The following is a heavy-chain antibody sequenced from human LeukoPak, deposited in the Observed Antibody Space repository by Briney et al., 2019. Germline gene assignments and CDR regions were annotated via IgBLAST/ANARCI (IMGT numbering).Heavy chain of an antibody. D-gene: IGHD4-17*01. CDR2: ISGGSSYI. V-gene: IGHV3-21*01. CDR3: ARDLYGDYAFDY. CDR1: GFTFSSYT. J-gene: IGHJ4*02. Sequence: GGSLRLSCAASGFTFSSYTMNRVRQAPGKGLEWVSSISGGSSYICYADSVRGRFTISRDNAKTSLYLQMNSLRAEDTAVYYCARDLYGDYAFDYWGQGTLVTVSS.